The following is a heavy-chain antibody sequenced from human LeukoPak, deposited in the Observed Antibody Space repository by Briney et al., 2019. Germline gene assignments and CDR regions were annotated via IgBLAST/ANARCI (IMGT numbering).Heavy chain of an antibody. CDR2: INPNSGGT. CDR1: GHTFTAYY. D-gene: IGHD1-26*01. CDR3: AREGSLGAGSFDY. Sequence: EASVKVSCKASGHTFTAYYIHWVRQAPGQGLEWMGWINPNSGGTNYSQKFQGRVTMTRDKPISTVYMDLSRLRSDDTAVYYCAREGSLGAGSFDYWGQGTLVTVSS. V-gene: IGHV1-2*02. J-gene: IGHJ4*02.